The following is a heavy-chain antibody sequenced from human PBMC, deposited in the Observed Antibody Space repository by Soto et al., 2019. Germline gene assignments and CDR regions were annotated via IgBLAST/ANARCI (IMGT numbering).Heavy chain of an antibody. V-gene: IGHV3-9*01. Sequence: PGGSLRLSCAASGFTFDDYAMHWVRQAPGKGLEWVSGISWNSGSIGYADSVKGRFTISRDNAKNSLYLQMNSLRAEDTALYYCAKEEDMDVVGGFDDWGQGTLVTVSS. D-gene: IGHD2-2*01. J-gene: IGHJ4*02. CDR3: AKEEDMDVVGGFDD. CDR1: GFTFDDYA. CDR2: ISWNSGSI.